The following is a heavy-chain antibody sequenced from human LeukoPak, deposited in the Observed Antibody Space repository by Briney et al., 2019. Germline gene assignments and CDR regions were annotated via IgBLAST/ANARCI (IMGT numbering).Heavy chain of an antibody. V-gene: IGHV4-30-4*08. J-gene: IGHJ4*02. CDR2: IYYSGST. CDR1: GGSISSGGYY. CDR3: ARARREMVDY. D-gene: IGHD5-24*01. Sequence: SQTLSLTCTVSGGSISSGGYYWSWIRQPPGKGLEWIGYIYYSGSTYYNPSLKSRFTISVDTSKNQFSLKLSSVTAAETALYYCARARREMVDYWGQGTLVTVSS.